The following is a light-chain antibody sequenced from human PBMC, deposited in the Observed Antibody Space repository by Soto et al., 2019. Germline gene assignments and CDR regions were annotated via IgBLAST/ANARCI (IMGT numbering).Light chain of an antibody. J-gene: IGLJ2*01. V-gene: IGLV6-57*04. CDR1: SGSIANNY. CDR3: QSYDRNNYVV. CDR2: EDN. Sequence: NFMLTQPHSVSESPGNTVTISCTRSSGSIANNYVQWYQQRPGRAPTTVIFEDNKRPSGVPDRFSGFFDSSSNSASLAISGLMTEDEADYYCQSYDRNNYVVFGGGTKVTVL.